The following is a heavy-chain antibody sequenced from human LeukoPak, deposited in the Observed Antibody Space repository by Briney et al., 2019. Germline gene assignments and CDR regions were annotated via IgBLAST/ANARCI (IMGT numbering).Heavy chain of an antibody. V-gene: IGHV3-74*01. D-gene: IGHD2-2*03. CDR3: ARDWIDRGTFDP. CDR1: GFTFSSYY. J-gene: IGHJ5*02. CDR2: IKSDGSVT. Sequence: GGSLRLSCAASGFTFSSYYMHWVRQAPGKGLVWVSRIKSDGSVTGNADSVKGRFTISRDNAKNTVYLQMNSLRAEDTAVYYCARDWIDRGTFDPWGQGTLVTVSS.